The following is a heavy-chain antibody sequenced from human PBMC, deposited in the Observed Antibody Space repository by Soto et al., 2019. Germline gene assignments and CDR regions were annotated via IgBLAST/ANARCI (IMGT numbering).Heavy chain of an antibody. J-gene: IGHJ3*02. V-gene: IGHV4-34*01. Sequence: PSETLSLTCAVYGGSFSGYYWSWIRQPPGKGLEWIGEINHSGSTNYNPSLKSRVTISVDTSKNQFSLKLSSVTAADTAVYYCARSGTMVRGVRPGGAFDIWGQGTMVTVSS. D-gene: IGHD3-10*01. CDR3: ARSGTMVRGVRPGGAFDI. CDR2: INHSGST. CDR1: GGSFSGYY.